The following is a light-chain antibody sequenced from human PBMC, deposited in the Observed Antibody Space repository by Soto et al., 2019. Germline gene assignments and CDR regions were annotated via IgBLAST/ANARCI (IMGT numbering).Light chain of an antibody. Sequence: DIHMTQSPSYVSASVGDRVTITCRASQGISSWLDWYQQKPGKAPKLLIYNGSSLQSGDPSRFRDSGSGTDFTLTVSSLNPEDFATYYCQQANSFPLTVGGGTEVE. CDR1: QGISSW. V-gene: IGKV1-12*01. CDR2: NGS. J-gene: IGKJ4*01. CDR3: QQANSFPLT.